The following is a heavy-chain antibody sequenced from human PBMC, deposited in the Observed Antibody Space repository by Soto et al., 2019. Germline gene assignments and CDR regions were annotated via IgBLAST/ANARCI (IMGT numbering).Heavy chain of an antibody. CDR2: IYWDDDK. V-gene: IGHV2-5*02. CDR1: GFSLSTSGVG. CDR3: AHRREYSCSLDAFDI. J-gene: IGHJ3*02. D-gene: IGHD6-6*01. Sequence: QITLKESGPTLVKPTQTLTLTCTFSGFSLSTSGVGVGWIRQPPGKALEWLALIYWDDDKRYSPPLKSRLTITMDTSKNQVVLTMTNMDPVDTATYYCAHRREYSCSLDAFDIWGQGTMVTVSS.